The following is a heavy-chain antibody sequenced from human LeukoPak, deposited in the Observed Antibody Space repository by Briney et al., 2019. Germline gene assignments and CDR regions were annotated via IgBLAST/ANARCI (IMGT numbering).Heavy chain of an antibody. J-gene: IGHJ6*02. CDR1: GFTFSDYY. CDR3: ARELDGSGQYYYGMDV. D-gene: IGHD3-10*01. CDR2: ISSSGSTI. V-gene: IGHV3-11*01. Sequence: PGGSLRLSCAASGFTFSDYYMSWIRQAPGKGLEWVSYISSSGSTIYYADSVKGRFTISRDNAKNSLYLQMNGLRAEDTAVYYCARELDGSGQYYYGMDVWGQGTTVTVSS.